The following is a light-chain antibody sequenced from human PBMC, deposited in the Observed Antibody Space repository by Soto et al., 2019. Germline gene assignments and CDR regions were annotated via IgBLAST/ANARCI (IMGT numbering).Light chain of an antibody. V-gene: IGLV2-14*01. CDR1: ISDIGAYNY. CDR3: SSYTSTSTPWV. Sequence: QSVLTQPASVSGSPGQSITISCTGTISDIGAYNYVSWYQHHPGKAPKLMIYEVRKRPSGVSNRFSGSKSGNTASLTISGLQAEDEADYFCSSYTSTSTPWVFGGGTKLTVL. J-gene: IGLJ3*02. CDR2: EVR.